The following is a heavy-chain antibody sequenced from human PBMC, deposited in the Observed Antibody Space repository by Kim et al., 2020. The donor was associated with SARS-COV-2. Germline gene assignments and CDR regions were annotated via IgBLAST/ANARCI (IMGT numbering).Heavy chain of an antibody. CDR1: GGTFSSYA. J-gene: IGHJ4*02. CDR2: IIPIFGTA. Sequence: SVKVSCKASGGTFSSYAISWVRQAPGQGLEWMGGIIPIFGTANYAQKFQGRVTITADESTSTAYMELRSLRSEDTAVYYCARDPPLGYGSGSSGYFDYWGQGTLVTVSS. V-gene: IGHV1-69*13. CDR3: ARDPPLGYGSGSSGYFDY. D-gene: IGHD3-10*01.